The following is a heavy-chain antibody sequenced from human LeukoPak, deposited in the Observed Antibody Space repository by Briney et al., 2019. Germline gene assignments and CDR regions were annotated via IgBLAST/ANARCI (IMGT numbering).Heavy chain of an antibody. Sequence: SETLSLTCAVYGGSFSGYYWSWIRQPPGKGLEWIGEINHSGSTNYNPSLKSRVTISVDTSKNQFSLKLSSVTAADTAVYYCARDGWFGEPSFDYWGQGTLVTVSS. J-gene: IGHJ4*02. V-gene: IGHV4-34*01. CDR1: GGSFSGYY. D-gene: IGHD3-10*01. CDR2: INHSGST. CDR3: ARDGWFGEPSFDY.